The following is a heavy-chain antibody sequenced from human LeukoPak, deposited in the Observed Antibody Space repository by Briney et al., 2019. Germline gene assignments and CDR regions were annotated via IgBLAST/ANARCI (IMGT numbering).Heavy chain of an antibody. CDR2: IDQDGSSK. D-gene: IGHD1-26*01. V-gene: IGHV3-7*01. J-gene: IGHJ4*02. Sequence: GGSLRLSCAASGFTLSSYWMSWVRQAPGKGLEWVANIDQDGSSKYYVDSVKGRFSISRDDAKNSLYLQMNSLRAEDTAVYYCARDLFSGSYYEDFWGQGTLVTVS. CDR1: GFTLSSYW. CDR3: ARDLFSGSYYEDF.